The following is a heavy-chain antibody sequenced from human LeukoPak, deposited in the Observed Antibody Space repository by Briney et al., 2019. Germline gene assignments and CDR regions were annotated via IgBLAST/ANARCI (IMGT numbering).Heavy chain of an antibody. V-gene: IGHV3-30*03. CDR1: GFTFSSYG. CDR3: AEGGYHGNAPGY. D-gene: IGHD4-23*01. J-gene: IGHJ4*02. Sequence: GRSLRLSCAASGFTFSSYGMHWVRQAPGKGLEWVTVISYDGSNKYYADSVKGRFTISRDNSKNTLYLQMNSLRAEDTAVYYCAEGGYHGNAPGYWGQGTLVTVSS. CDR2: ISYDGSNK.